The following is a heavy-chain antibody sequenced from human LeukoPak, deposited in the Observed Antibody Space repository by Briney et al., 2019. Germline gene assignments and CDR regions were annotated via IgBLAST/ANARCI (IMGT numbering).Heavy chain of an antibody. CDR1: GFTFSSYW. Sequence: PGGSLRLSCAASGFTFSSYWMSWVRQAPGKALEWVANIRQDGIDKYYVDSVKGRFTISRDNAQNSLYLQMNSLRAEDTAVYYCVREDIGEIAAAKSHFDYWGQGTLVTVSS. V-gene: IGHV3-7*01. CDR3: VREDIGEIAAAKSHFDY. CDR2: IRQDGIDK. J-gene: IGHJ4*02. D-gene: IGHD6-13*01.